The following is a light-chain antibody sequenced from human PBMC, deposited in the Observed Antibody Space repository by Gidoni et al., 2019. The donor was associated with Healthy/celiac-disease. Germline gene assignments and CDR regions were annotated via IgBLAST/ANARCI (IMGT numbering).Light chain of an antibody. CDR2: AAS. CDR1: QSISSY. J-gene: IGKJ1*01. Sequence: DIQMTQSPSPLSASVGDRVTITCRASQSISSYLNWYQQKPGKAPKLLIYAASSLQSGVPSSFSRSGSGTDFTLTISSLQPEDFATYYCQQSYSTPRTFGQGTKVEIK. V-gene: IGKV1-39*01. CDR3: QQSYSTPRT.